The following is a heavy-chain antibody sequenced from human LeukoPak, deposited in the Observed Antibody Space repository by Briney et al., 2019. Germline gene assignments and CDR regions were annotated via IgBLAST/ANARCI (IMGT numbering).Heavy chain of an antibody. J-gene: IGHJ6*02. CDR1: GGSISSGGYS. Sequence: PSETLSLTCAVSGGSISSGGYSWSWIRQPPGKGLEWIGYIYHSGSTNYNPSLKSRVTISVDTSKNQFSLKLSSVTAADTAVYYCARYRRYFDYYYYGMDVWGQGTTVTVSS. V-gene: IGHV4-30-2*01. CDR2: IYHSGST. D-gene: IGHD3-9*01. CDR3: ARYRRYFDYYYYGMDV.